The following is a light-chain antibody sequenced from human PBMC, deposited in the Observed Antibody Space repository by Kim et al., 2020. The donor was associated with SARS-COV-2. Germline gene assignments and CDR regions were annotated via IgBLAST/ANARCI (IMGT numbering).Light chain of an antibody. CDR2: YTS. J-gene: IGLJ3*02. V-gene: IGLV1-44*01. CDR1: NSNIGSNN. CDR3: AAWDDSLNGPG. Sequence: QSVLTQAPSASGTPGQRVTISCSGSNSNIGSNNVNWYQQVPGTAPKLLIYYTSERPSGVSDRFSGSRSGTSASLAISGLQSEDEAHYYCAAWDDSLNGPGFGGGTQLTVL.